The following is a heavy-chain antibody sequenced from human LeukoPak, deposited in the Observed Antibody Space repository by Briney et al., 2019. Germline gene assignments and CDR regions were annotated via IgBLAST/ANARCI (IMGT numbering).Heavy chain of an antibody. J-gene: IGHJ4*02. V-gene: IGHV1-69*04. CDR3: ARPGYCSSTTCSFDG. D-gene: IGHD2-2*01. Sequence: SVKVSFKAAGGTFSSYAISWVRQAPGQGLEWMGRIIPIFGIANYAQKFHGRVTITADKSTSTGYTEQRSMRSENTAVYYCARPGYCSSTTCSFDGWGQGTLVTVSS. CDR1: GGTFSSYA. CDR2: IIPIFGIA.